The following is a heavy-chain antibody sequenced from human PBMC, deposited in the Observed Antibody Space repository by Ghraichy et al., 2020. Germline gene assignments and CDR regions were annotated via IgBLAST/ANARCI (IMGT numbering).Heavy chain of an antibody. CDR2: IYHSGST. J-gene: IGHJ3*02. CDR1: GGSISSGGYS. Sequence: LSLTCAVSGGSISSGGYSWSWIRQPPGKGLEWIGYIYHSGSTYYNPSLKSRVTISVDRSKNQFSLKLSSVTAADTAVYYCARAKELERTAFDIWGQGTMVTVSS. V-gene: IGHV4-30-2*01. D-gene: IGHD1-1*01. CDR3: ARAKELERTAFDI.